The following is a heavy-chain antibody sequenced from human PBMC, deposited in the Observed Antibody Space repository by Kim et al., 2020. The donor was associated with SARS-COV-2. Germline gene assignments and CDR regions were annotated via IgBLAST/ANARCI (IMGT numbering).Heavy chain of an antibody. Sequence: SQTLSLTCAISGDSVSNNSAAWNWIRQSPSRGLEWLGRTYYRSKWYNDYAVSVKSRITINPDTSKNQFSLQLNSVTPEDTAVYYCARDRGNSSSWYGLLWDEGFDYWGQGTLVTVSS. CDR2: TYYRSKWYN. CDR3: ARDRGNSSSWYGLLWDEGFDY. D-gene: IGHD6-13*01. V-gene: IGHV6-1*01. CDR1: GDSVSNNSAA. J-gene: IGHJ4*02.